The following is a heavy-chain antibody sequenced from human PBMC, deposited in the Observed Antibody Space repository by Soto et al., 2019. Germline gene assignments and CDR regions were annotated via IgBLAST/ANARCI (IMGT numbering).Heavy chain of an antibody. CDR2: MSTSGSA. CDR1: GGSISNYF. D-gene: IGHD5-18*01. J-gene: IGHJ4*02. V-gene: IGHV4-4*07. Sequence: PSETLSLTCSVSGGSISNYFWSWIQQPAGKGLEWIGRMSTSGSANYSPSLKSRVTMSVDTSKNQLSLNLSSVTAADTAVYYCARGGIQLWFDFWGQGTLVTVSS. CDR3: ARGGIQLWFDF.